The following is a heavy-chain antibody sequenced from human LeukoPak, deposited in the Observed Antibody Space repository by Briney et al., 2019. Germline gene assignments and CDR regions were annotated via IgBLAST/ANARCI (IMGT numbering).Heavy chain of an antibody. V-gene: IGHV3-74*01. Sequence: PGGSLRLSCAASGFTFSSYWMHWVRQAPGKGLVWVSRINSDGSSTSYADAVKGRFTISRDNAKNTAYLQMNSLRAEDTAVYYCAKGGKWDVTPFDYWGQGTLVTVSS. CDR2: INSDGSST. J-gene: IGHJ4*02. CDR3: AKGGKWDVTPFDY. CDR1: GFTFSSYW. D-gene: IGHD1-26*01.